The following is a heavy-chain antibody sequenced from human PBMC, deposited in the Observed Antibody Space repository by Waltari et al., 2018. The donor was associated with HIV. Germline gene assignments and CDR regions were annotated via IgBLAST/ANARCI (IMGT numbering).Heavy chain of an antibody. V-gene: IGHV4-30-2*01. CDR3: ARDRLSVTTRGGYYYGLDV. CDR2: ISQSGTT. Sequence: QLQLQESGPGLLKPSQPLSPTCAVSGGSISSGVYPCPWIRQPPGKGLEWIGYISQSGTTYYNPSLQSRVTISLDRSKNQFSLKLGSVTAADTAVYYCARDRLSVTTRGGYYYGLDVWGQGTTVTVSS. CDR1: GGSISSGVYP. J-gene: IGHJ6*02. D-gene: IGHD4-17*01.